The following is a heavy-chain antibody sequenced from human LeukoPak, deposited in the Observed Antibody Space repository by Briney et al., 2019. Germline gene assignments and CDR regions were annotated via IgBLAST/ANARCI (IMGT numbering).Heavy chain of an antibody. D-gene: IGHD3-3*01. CDR3: ARERIYYDFWSGYPSPLDY. Sequence: HPGGSLRLSCAASGFTFSSYWMSWVRQAPGKGLEWVANIKQDGSEKYYVDSVKGRFTISRDNAKNSLYLQMNSLRAEDTAVYYCARERIYYDFWSGYPSPLDYWGQGTLVTVSS. J-gene: IGHJ4*02. CDR2: IKQDGSEK. CDR1: GFTFSSYW. V-gene: IGHV3-7*05.